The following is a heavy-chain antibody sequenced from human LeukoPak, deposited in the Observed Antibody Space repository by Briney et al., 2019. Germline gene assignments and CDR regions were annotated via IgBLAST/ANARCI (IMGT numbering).Heavy chain of an antibody. J-gene: IGHJ4*02. V-gene: IGHV4-59*01. D-gene: IGHD3-22*01. CDR3: AGTFFPYYDSSGYYYHFDY. CDR2: IYYSGST. CDR1: GGSISSYY. Sequence: SETLSLTCTVSGGSISSYYWSWIRQPPGKGLEWIGYIYYSGSTNYNPSLKSRVTISVDTSKNQFSLKLSSVTAADTAVYYCAGTFFPYYDSSGYYYHFDYWGQGTLVTVSS.